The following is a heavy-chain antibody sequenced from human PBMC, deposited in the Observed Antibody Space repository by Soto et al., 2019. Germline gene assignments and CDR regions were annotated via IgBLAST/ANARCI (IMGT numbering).Heavy chain of an antibody. CDR2: IYYSGST. J-gene: IGHJ4*02. V-gene: IGHV4-30-4*01. Sequence: SETLSLTCTVSGGSISSGGYYWSWIRQPPGKGLEWIGYIYYSGSTYYNPSLKSRVTISVDTSKNQFSLKLSSVTAADTAVYYCARDDYGGNSDYWGQGTLVTVSS. CDR1: GGSISSGGYY. D-gene: IGHD4-17*01. CDR3: ARDDYGGNSDY.